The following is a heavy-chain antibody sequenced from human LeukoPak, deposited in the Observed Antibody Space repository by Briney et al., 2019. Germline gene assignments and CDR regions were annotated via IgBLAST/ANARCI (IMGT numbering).Heavy chain of an antibody. CDR3: ARGAKLDYWYFDL. J-gene: IGHJ2*01. Sequence: SETLSLTCTVSRASVTTYYWSWIRQPPGKGLEWIGYIYYSGSTSYNPSLKGRVTISVDTSRNQFSLKLSSVTAADTAVYYCARGAKLDYWYFDLWGRGTLVTVSS. CDR2: IYYSGST. D-gene: IGHD1-1*01. V-gene: IGHV4-59*02. CDR1: RASVTTYY.